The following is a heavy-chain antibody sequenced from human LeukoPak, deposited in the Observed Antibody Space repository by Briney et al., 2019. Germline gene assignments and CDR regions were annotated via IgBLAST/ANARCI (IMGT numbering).Heavy chain of an antibody. V-gene: IGHV4-30-2*02. Sequence: SGTLSLTCTVSGGSISSGGYYWSWIRQPPGKGLEWIGYIYHSGSTYYNPSLKSRVTISLDTSKNRISLKLSSVTPADTAVYYCARISAAGSFYYFYGMDVWAKGPRSPSP. CDR2: IYHSGST. J-gene: IGHJ6*02. CDR1: GGSISSGGYY. D-gene: IGHD6-13*01. CDR3: ARISAAGSFYYFYGMDV.